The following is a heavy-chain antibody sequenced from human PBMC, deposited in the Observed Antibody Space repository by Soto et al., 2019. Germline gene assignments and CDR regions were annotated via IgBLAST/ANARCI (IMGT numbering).Heavy chain of an antibody. CDR2: TYYRSKWYN. V-gene: IGHV6-1*01. J-gene: IGHJ6*02. D-gene: IGHD3-10*01. CDR3: ARAGRDGYNYYSGMDV. Sequence: SQTLSLTCAISGDSVSSNSAAWNWIRQSPSRGLEWLGRTYYRSKWYNDYAVFVKSRITINPDTSKNQFSLQLNSVTPEDTAVYYCARAGRDGYNYYSGMDVWGQGTTVTVSS. CDR1: GDSVSSNSAA.